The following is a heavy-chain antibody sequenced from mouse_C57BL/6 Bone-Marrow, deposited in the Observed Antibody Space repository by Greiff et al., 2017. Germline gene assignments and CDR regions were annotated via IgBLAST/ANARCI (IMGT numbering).Heavy chain of an antibody. J-gene: IGHJ2*01. CDR3: ARCRAAQAHFDY. Sequence: VQLQQSGAELARPGASVKMSCKASGYTFTSYTMHWVKQRPGQGLEWIGYITPSSGYTKYTQKFKDKATLTADKSSSTAYMQLSSLTSEDSAVYYCARCRAAQAHFDYWGQGTTLTVSS. CDR1: GYTFTSYT. V-gene: IGHV1-4*01. D-gene: IGHD3-2*02. CDR2: ITPSSGYT.